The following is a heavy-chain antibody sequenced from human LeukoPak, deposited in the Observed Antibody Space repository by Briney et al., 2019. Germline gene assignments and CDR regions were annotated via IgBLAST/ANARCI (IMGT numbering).Heavy chain of an antibody. CDR3: ARGYGYSYGYDYYYGMDV. J-gene: IGHJ6*02. CDR2: INPGGGST. CDR1: GYTFTSYY. V-gene: IGHV1-46*01. D-gene: IGHD5-18*01. Sequence: ASVKVSCKASGYTFTSYYMHWVRQAPGQGLEWMGIINPGGGSTSYAQKFQGRVTMTRDTSTSTAYMELSSLRSEDTAVYYCARGYGYSYGYDYYYGMDVWGQGTTVTVSS.